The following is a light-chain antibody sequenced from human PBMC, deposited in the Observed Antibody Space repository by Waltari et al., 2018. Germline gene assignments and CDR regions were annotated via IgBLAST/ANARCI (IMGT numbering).Light chain of an antibody. CDR2: GKN. J-gene: IGLJ2*01. CDR3: KARESRGKHLEV. Sequence: SSELTQDPAVSVALGQTVRITCQGDSLRSYYASWYQQKPGQAPGLVIYGKNNRASRIPDRFSGSRSGNTASLTNTGAQAEDEADYYCKARESRGKHLEVFGGGTKLTLL. V-gene: IGLV3-19*01. CDR1: SLRSYY.